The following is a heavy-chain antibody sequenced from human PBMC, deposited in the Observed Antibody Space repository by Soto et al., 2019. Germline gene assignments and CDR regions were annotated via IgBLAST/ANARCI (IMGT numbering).Heavy chain of an antibody. Sequence: EVQLAESGGGMVQPGGSLRLSCVASGFTFSSYDMHWVRQAPGKGLEYVSSISSNGGTTYYGNSVKGRFTISRDNSKNTLYLQMGILRAEDMAVYYCVRRVSGNDDYWGQGTLVTVSS. J-gene: IGHJ4*02. D-gene: IGHD1-1*01. CDR1: GFTFSSYD. V-gene: IGHV3-64*01. CDR2: ISSNGGTT. CDR3: VRRVSGNDDY.